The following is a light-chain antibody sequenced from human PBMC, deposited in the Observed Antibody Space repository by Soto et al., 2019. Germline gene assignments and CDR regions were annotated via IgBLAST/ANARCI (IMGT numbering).Light chain of an antibody. Sequence: EIVLTQSPDTLSLSPGERATLSCRASQSVRSSLAWYQQKPGQAPRLLIYDASNRATGIPARLSGSGSGTDFTLTISSLEPEDFAVYYCQQRSNWPPEVTFGPGTKVDIK. J-gene: IGKJ3*01. CDR3: QQRSNWPPEVT. CDR1: QSVRSS. V-gene: IGKV3-11*01. CDR2: DAS.